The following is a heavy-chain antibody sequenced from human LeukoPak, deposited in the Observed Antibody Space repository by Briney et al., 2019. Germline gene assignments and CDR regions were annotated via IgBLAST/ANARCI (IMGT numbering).Heavy chain of an antibody. V-gene: IGHV1-18*01. CDR2: ISSSSGGT. CDR3: ARGHSDYYDTAADH. Sequence: EASVKVSCKASGYIFTNYGISWVRQAPGQGPEWMGWISSSSGGTHYSRKFHGRVTMSRDTSTSTAHMELSSLTSDDTAVYFCARGHSDYYDTAADHWGQGTLVTVSS. D-gene: IGHD3-22*01. J-gene: IGHJ4*02. CDR1: GYIFTNYG.